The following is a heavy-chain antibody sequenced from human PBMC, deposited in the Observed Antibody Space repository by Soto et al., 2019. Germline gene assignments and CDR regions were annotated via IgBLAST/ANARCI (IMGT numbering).Heavy chain of an antibody. CDR2: IWYDGSNK. CDR1: GFTFSSYG. Sequence: GGSLRLSCAASGFTFSSYGMHWVRQAPGKGLGWVAVIWYDGSNKYYADSVKGRFTISRDNSKNTLYLQMNSLRAEDTAVYYCARDVDTATYYYYYGMDVWGQGTTVTVSS. V-gene: IGHV3-33*01. J-gene: IGHJ6*02. CDR3: ARDVDTATYYYYYGMDV. D-gene: IGHD5-18*01.